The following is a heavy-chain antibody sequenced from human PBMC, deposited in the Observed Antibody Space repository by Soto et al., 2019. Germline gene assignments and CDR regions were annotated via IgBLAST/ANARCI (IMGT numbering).Heavy chain of an antibody. V-gene: IGHV3-11*06. D-gene: IGHD3-3*01. CDR1: GFKFSDYH. J-gene: IGHJ6*02. Sequence: QVQLVQSGGGLVEPGGSLRLSCAASGFKFSDYHMTWIRQAQGKGLEWISYISSSGTYTTYTDSVKGRFTVSGDNAKMSLYLQMDSLRGEDTAVYYCACVAPTIFGAQFHHNLVDVWGQGNTVTVAS. CDR2: ISSSGTYT. CDR3: ACVAPTIFGAQFHHNLVDV.